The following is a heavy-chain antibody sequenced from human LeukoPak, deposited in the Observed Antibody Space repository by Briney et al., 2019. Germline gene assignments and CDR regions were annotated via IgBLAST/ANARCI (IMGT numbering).Heavy chain of an antibody. CDR2: ISGSGGST. J-gene: IGHJ4*02. V-gene: IGHV3-23*01. CDR3: ARSVHIGYHDY. D-gene: IGHD2-21*01. Sequence: PGGSLRLSCAASGFTFSSYAMSWARQAPGKGLEWVSAISGSGGSTYYADSVKGRFTISRDNSKNTLYLQMNSLRAEDTAVYFCARSVHIGYHDYWGQGTLVTVSS. CDR1: GFTFSSYA.